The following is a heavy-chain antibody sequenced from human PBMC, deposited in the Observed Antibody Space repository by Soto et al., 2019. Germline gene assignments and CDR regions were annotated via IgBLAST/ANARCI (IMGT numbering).Heavy chain of an antibody. J-gene: IGHJ4*02. D-gene: IGHD3-22*01. CDR1: GGSISRCGYY. CDR2: IYYSGST. V-gene: IGHV4-31*03. CDR3: ASSLYYYDSSGYSLFGY. Sequence: PSETLSLTCTVSGGSISRCGYYWSWIRQHPGKGLEWIGYIYYSGSTYYNPSLKSRVTISVDTSKNQFSLKLSSVTAADTAVYYCASSLYYYDSSGYSLFGYWGQGTLVTVSS.